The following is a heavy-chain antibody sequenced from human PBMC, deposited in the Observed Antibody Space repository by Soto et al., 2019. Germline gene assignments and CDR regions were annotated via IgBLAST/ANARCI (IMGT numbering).Heavy chain of an antibody. J-gene: IGHJ6*03. CDR3: ARDQPRLWFGEPWKDSSTTPYYYMDV. CDR1: GGSISSYY. D-gene: IGHD3-10*01. V-gene: IGHV4-59*01. Sequence: SETLSLTCTVSGGSISSYYWSWIRQPPGKGLEWIGYIYYSGSTNYNPSLKSRVTISVDTSKNQFSLKLSSVTAADTAVYYCARDQPRLWFGEPWKDSSTTPYYYMDVWGKGTTVTVSS. CDR2: IYYSGST.